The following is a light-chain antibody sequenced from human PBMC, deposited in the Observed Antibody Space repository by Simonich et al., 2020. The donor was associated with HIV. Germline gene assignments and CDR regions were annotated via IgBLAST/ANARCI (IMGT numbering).Light chain of an antibody. CDR2: GAS. CDR1: QSVSSSY. V-gene: IGKV3-20*01. Sequence: EIVLTQSPDTLSLSPGEIATLSCRASQSVSSSYLAWYQQKPGQAPRLLIYGASSRATGIPDRFSGSGSGTGFTLTISRLEPEDFAVYYCQHFGRSPWTFGQGTKVEIK. CDR3: QHFGRSPWT. J-gene: IGKJ1*01.